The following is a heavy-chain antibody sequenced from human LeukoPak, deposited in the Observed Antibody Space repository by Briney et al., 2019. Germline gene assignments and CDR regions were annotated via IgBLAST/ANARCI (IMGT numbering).Heavy chain of an antibody. J-gene: IGHJ4*02. CDR3: ARRAVPGSNYFDY. D-gene: IGHD6-19*01. Sequence: PGGSLRLSCAASGFTFSAYSMSWVRQTPGKGPEWLSYISTSSATIYYADSVKGRFTISRDNAKNSLYLQMNSLRDEDSAVYYCARRAVPGSNYFDYWGQGTLVTVSS. V-gene: IGHV3-48*02. CDR2: ISTSSATI. CDR1: GFTFSAYS.